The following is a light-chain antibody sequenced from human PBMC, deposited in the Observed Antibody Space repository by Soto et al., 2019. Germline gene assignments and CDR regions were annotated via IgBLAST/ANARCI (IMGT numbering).Light chain of an antibody. CDR3: QQYNNWPVT. V-gene: IGKV3-15*01. Sequence: EIVMTQSPATLSVSPGERATLSCRASQSVSSNLAWYQHKPGQAPRLLIYGASTRATGIPARFSGSGSGTEFSLTISSLQSEDFAIYYCQQYNNWPVTFGGGTKVEIK. J-gene: IGKJ4*01. CDR2: GAS. CDR1: QSVSSN.